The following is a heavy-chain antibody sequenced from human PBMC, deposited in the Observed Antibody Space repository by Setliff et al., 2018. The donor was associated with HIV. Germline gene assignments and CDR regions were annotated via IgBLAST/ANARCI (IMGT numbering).Heavy chain of an antibody. D-gene: IGHD1-26*01. CDR3: AKDRGGGIVGALGAFDI. CDR1: GFTFSSYA. Sequence: GGSLRLSCAASGFTFSSYAMSWVRQAPGKGLEWVSAISGSGGSTYYADSVKGRFTISRDNSKNTLYLQMNSLRAEDTAVYYCAKDRGGGIVGALGAFDIWGQGTMVTVS. J-gene: IGHJ3*02. CDR2: ISGSGGST. V-gene: IGHV3-23*01.